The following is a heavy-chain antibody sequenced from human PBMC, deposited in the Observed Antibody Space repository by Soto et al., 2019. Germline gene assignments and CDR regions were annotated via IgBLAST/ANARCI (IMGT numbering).Heavy chain of an antibody. CDR3: ARYCSGGSCSYGMDV. Sequence: ASVKVSCKASGYTFTSYYMHWVRQAPGQGLEWMGIINPSGGSTSYAQKFQGRVTMTRDTSTSTVYMELSSLRSEDTAVYYCARYCSGGSCSYGMDVRGQGTTVTVSS. D-gene: IGHD2-15*01. V-gene: IGHV1-46*01. CDR1: GYTFTSYY. CDR2: INPSGGST. J-gene: IGHJ6*02.